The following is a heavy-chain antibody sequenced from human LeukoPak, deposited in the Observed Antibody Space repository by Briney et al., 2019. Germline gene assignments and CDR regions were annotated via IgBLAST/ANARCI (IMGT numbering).Heavy chain of an antibody. J-gene: IGHJ3*02. CDR3: ARGLGYDFWSGYYHDAFDI. Sequence: SETLSLTCTVSGGSISSYYWSWIRQPPGKGLEWIGYIYYSGSTNYNPSLKRRVTISVDTSKNQFSLKLSSVTAADTAVYYCARGLGYDFWSGYYHDAFDIWGQGTMVTVSS. D-gene: IGHD3-3*01. CDR1: GGSISSYY. V-gene: IGHV4-59*01. CDR2: IYYSGST.